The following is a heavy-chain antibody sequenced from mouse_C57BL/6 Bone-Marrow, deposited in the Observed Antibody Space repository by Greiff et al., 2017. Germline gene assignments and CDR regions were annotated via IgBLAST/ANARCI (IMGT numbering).Heavy chain of an antibody. CDR2: IDPENGDT. CDR3: TTCPDY. CDR1: GFNIKDDY. V-gene: IGHV14-4*01. Sequence: VHVKQSGAELVRPGASVKLSCTASGFNIKDDYMHWVKQRPEQGLEWIGWIDPENGDTEYASKFQGKATITADTSSNTAYLQLSSLTSEDTAVYYCTTCPDYWGQGTTLTVSS. J-gene: IGHJ2*01.